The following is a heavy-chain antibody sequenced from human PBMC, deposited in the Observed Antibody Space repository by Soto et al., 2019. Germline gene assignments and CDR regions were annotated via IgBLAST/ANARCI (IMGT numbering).Heavy chain of an antibody. CDR2: ISYDGNNK. V-gene: IGHV3-30-3*01. CDR3: ARGGGPNAFDI. J-gene: IGHJ3*02. Sequence: QVHLVESGGDVVQPGRSLRLSCAASGFTFSTYAMHWVRQAPGKGLEWVAVISYDGNNKYYADSVKGRFTISRDNSKNTLYLQMNSLEAEDTAVYYCARGGGPNAFDIWGQGTMVTVSS. CDR1: GFTFSTYA. D-gene: IGHD3-16*01.